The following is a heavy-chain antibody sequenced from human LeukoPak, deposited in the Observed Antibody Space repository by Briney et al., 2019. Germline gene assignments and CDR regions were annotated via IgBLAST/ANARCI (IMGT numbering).Heavy chain of an antibody. CDR3: STFSIMTVVAGTFDI. CDR1: GFTFRNYW. CDR2: IKQDGSEK. J-gene: IGHJ3*02. Sequence: GGSLRLSCAASGFTFRNYWMSWVRQAPGKGLEWVANIKQDGSEKYYVDSVKGRFTISRDNAKNSLHLQMKSLRAEDTAVYYRSTFSIMTVVAGTFDIWGQGTMVTVSS. V-gene: IGHV3-7*01. D-gene: IGHD3-22*01.